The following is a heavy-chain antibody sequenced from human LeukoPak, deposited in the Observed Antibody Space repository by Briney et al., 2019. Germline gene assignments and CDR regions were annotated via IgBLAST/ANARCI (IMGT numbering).Heavy chain of an antibody. CDR2: INHSGST. CDR1: GGSFSGYY. D-gene: IGHD3-10*01. J-gene: IGHJ4*02. Sequence: SETLSLTCAVYGGSFSGYYWSWIRQPPGKGLEWIGEINHSGSTNYNPPLKSRVTISVDTSKNQFSLKLSSVTAADTAVYYCAAEFDYCSGSDPDHRGKGTLVTVYS. CDR3: AAEFDYCSGSDPDH. V-gene: IGHV4-34*01.